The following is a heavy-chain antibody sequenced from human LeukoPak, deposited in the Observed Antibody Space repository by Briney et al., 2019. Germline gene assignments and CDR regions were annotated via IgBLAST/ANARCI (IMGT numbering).Heavy chain of an antibody. Sequence: GGSLRLSCAASGFTFSSYIMSWVRQAQGKGLEWVSLIGGSGDSTYYADTVKGRFTISRDNSKNTLYLRMNRLRADDTAVYYCAKEGPGGGGYFDGWGQGTLVTVSS. D-gene: IGHD3-16*01. CDR1: GFTFSSYI. CDR3: AKEGPGGGGYFDG. V-gene: IGHV3-23*01. J-gene: IGHJ4*02. CDR2: IGGSGDST.